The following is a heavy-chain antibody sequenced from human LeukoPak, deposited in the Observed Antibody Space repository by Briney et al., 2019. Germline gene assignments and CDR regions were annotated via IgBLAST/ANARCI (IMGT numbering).Heavy chain of an antibody. J-gene: IGHJ4*02. D-gene: IGHD6-13*01. CDR1: GFTFSSYE. V-gene: IGHV3-48*03. Sequence: GGSLRLSCAASGFTFSSYEMNWVRQAPGKGLEWVSYISSSGSTIYYADSVKGRFTISRDNAKSSLYLQMNSLRAEDTAVYYCAREGIAAAGTVGYFDYWGQGTLVTVSS. CDR3: AREGIAAAGTVGYFDY. CDR2: ISSSGSTI.